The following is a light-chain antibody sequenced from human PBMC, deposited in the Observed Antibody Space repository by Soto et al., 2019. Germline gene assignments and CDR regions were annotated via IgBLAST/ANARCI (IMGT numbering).Light chain of an antibody. CDR1: QSVGTNY. CDR2: GAS. J-gene: IGKJ1*01. V-gene: IGKV3-20*01. CDR3: HQYNYSPWT. Sequence: EIVLTQSPGTLSLSPGERATLSCRASQSVGTNYLAWFQQKPGQAPRLLIYGASSRATGIPDRFSGGGSGTDFTLAISRLEPEDFAVYYCHQYNYSPWTCGQGTNVEIK.